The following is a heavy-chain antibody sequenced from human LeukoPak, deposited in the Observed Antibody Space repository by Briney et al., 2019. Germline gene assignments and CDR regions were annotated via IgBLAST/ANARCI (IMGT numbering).Heavy chain of an antibody. D-gene: IGHD4-23*01. CDR3: ARAKDYGGNSGAFDI. CDR1: GFTFSSYA. J-gene: IGHJ3*02. V-gene: IGHV3-30*04. CDR2: VKWDGSEK. Sequence: PGGSLRLSCAASGFTFSSYAMHWVRQAPGKGLESVATVKWDGSEKYYVDSVKGRFTISRDNSKNTLYLQMNSLRAEDTAVYYCARAKDYGGNSGAFDIWGQGTMVTVSS.